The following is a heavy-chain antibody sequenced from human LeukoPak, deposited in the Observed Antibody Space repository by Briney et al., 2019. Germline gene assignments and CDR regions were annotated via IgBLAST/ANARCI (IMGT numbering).Heavy chain of an antibody. V-gene: IGHV1-8*01. Sequence: ASVKVSCKASGYTFTSYDINWVRQATGQGLEWMGWMNPNSGNIGYAQKFQGRVTMTRNTSISTAYMELSSLRSEDTAVYYCARVHRTYYYYGMDVWGQGTTVTVSS. CDR2: MNPNSGNI. CDR3: ARVHRTYYYYGMDV. CDR1: GYTFTSYD. J-gene: IGHJ6*02.